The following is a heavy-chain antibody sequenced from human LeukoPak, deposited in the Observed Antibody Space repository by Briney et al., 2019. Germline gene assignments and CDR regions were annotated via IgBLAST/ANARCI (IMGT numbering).Heavy chain of an antibody. D-gene: IGHD4-23*01. CDR1: GYSISSGYY. V-gene: IGHV4-38-2*02. Sequence: PSETLSLTCTVSGYSISSGYYWGWIRQPPGKGLEWIGSIYHSGSTYYNPSLKSRVTISVDTSKNQFSLKLSSVTAADTAVYYCARGNWYGGKIPYWGQGTLVTVSS. CDR3: ARGNWYGGKIPY. CDR2: IYHSGST. J-gene: IGHJ4*02.